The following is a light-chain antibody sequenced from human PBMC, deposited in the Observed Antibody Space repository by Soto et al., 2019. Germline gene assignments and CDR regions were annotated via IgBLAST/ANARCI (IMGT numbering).Light chain of an antibody. J-gene: IGKJ3*01. Sequence: EIVLTQSPATLSLSPGERASLSCRASQSVGNSLAWYQHKPGQAPRLLIYDVSNRATGIPARFSGSGSGIDFTLTISSLEPEDFAVYYCQQCVIWPLFTFGPGTKVDIK. V-gene: IGKV3-11*01. CDR2: DVS. CDR1: QSVGNS. CDR3: QQCVIWPLFT.